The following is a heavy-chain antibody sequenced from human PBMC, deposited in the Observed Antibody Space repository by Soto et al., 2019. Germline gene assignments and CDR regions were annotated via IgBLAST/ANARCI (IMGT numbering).Heavy chain of an antibody. V-gene: IGHV4-39*01. CDR3: ATNYAYYYYYGMDA. CDR1: GGSISSSSYY. D-gene: IGHD4-4*01. Sequence: PSETLSLTCTVSGGSISSSSYYWGWIRQPPGKGLEWIGSIYYSGSTYYNPSLNSRVTISVDTSKNQYSLKLSSVTAADTAVYYCATNYAYYYYYGMDAWGQGTTVTVSS. CDR2: IYYSGST. J-gene: IGHJ6*02.